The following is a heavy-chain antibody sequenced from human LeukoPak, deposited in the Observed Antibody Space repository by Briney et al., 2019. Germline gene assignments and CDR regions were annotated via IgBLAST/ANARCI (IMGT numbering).Heavy chain of an antibody. J-gene: IGHJ4*02. D-gene: IGHD3-10*01. CDR3: ARYGSRRSGFDY. V-gene: IGHV4-59*08. CDR2: IYYSGST. CDR1: GGSISSYY. Sequence: PSETLSLTCTVSGGSISSYYWSWIRQPPGKGLEWIGYIYYSGSTNYNPSLKSRVTISVDTSKNQFSLKLSSVTAADTAVYYCARYGSRRSGFDYWGQGTLVTVSS.